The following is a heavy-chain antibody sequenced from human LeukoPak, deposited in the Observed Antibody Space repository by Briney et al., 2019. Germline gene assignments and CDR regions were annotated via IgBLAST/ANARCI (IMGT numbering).Heavy chain of an antibody. CDR2: IGGRGGST. J-gene: IGHJ5*02. CDR3: GKEGGA. CDR1: GFRFSDDT. Sequence: GGSLRLSCAASGFRFSDDTMTWVRQAPGKGPEWVSAIGGRGGSTYYADSLGGRFTISRDNSQDMVYQQMNSLKVEDTATYYCGKEGGAWGQGTKVTVSS. V-gene: IGHV3-23*01. D-gene: IGHD3-16*01.